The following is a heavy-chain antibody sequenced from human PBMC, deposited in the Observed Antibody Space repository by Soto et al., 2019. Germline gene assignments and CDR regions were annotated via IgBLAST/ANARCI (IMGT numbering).Heavy chain of an antibody. Sequence: HITLKEAGPTLLKPTQTLTLTCTFSGFSLRTRGVAVAWIRQPPRKALEWLALIYWDDDKRYNPSLRSRLTITKDTSKNQVVLTMTSMYTVDTATYACAHRSNSDFRDFSYDYAMDVWGQGTTVTVSS. V-gene: IGHV2-5*02. CDR3: AHRSNSDFRDFSYDYAMDV. J-gene: IGHJ6*02. D-gene: IGHD5-12*01. CDR1: GFSLRTRGVA. CDR2: IYWDDDK.